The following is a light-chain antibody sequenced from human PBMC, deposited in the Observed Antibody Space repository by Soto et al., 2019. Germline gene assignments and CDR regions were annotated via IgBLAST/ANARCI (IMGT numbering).Light chain of an antibody. Sequence: DIKMTQSPSSLSSSVGDRVTITFRASQSISSYLNWYQQKPGKAPDLLIYSASTLQSGVPSRFSGSGSETEFSLTIRALQPEDFATYYCQQLSRYPLTFGGGTKVDIK. J-gene: IGKJ4*01. CDR3: QQLSRYPLT. CDR1: QSISSY. CDR2: SAS. V-gene: IGKV1-9*01.